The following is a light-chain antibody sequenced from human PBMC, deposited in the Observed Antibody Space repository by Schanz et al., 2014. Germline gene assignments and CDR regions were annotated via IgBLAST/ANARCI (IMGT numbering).Light chain of an antibody. J-gene: IGKJ2*01. V-gene: IGKV3-20*01. CDR2: GAS. Sequence: EIVLTQSPGTLSLSPGERATLSCRASQSVSSNYLAWYQQKPGQAPRLLMYGASSRATGTPDRFSGSGSGTEFTLTITSLQSEDFAVYYCQQYIDWPRTFGQGTKLEIK. CDR3: QQYIDWPRT. CDR1: QSVSSNY.